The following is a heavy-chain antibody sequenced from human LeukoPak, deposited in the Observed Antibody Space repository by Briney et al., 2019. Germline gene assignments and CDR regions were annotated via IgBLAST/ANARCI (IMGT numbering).Heavy chain of an antibody. CDR1: GGSFSGYY. Sequence: PSETLSLTCAVYGGSFSGYYWSWIRQPAGKGLEWIGRIYTSGSTNYNPSLRSRVTMSVDTSKNQFSLKLSSVTAADTAVYYCARAAGRGSTSGLDFDYWGQGTLVTVSS. V-gene: IGHV4-59*10. J-gene: IGHJ4*02. CDR2: IYTSGST. D-gene: IGHD2-2*01. CDR3: ARAAGRGSTSGLDFDY.